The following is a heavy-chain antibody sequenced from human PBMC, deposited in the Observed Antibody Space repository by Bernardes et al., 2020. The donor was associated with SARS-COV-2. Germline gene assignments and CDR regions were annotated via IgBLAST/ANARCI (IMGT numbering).Heavy chain of an antibody. Sequence: GGSLRLSCAASGFTFSRYAMSWVRQAPGKGLEWVASISGSADSTYHADSVKGRFTVSRDNSKNTLYLHMSGLRAEVTAVYYCRKHTSSWYGAFDYGGQGTQVTVSS. J-gene: IGHJ4*02. D-gene: IGHD6-13*01. CDR1: GFTFSRYA. V-gene: IGHV3-23*01. CDR3: RKHTSSWYGAFDY. CDR2: ISGSADST.